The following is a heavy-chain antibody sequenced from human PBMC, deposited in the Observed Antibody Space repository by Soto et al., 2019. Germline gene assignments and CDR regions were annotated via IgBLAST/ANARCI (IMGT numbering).Heavy chain of an antibody. D-gene: IGHD4-17*01. Sequence: RLSCAASGCTFSSYAMSWVRQAPGKGLEWVSAISGSGGSTYYADSVKGRFTISRDNSKNTLYLQMNSLRAEDTAVYYCAKDSREWGKGVTTEDYWGQGTPVPVSS. CDR3: AKDSREWGKGVTTEDY. CDR2: ISGSGGST. J-gene: IGHJ4*02. V-gene: IGHV3-23*01. CDR1: GCTFSSYA.